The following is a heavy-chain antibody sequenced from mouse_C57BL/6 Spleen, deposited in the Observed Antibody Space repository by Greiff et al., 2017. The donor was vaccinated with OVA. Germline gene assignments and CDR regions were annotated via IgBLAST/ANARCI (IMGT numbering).Heavy chain of an antibody. CDR1: GYTFTDYE. V-gene: IGHV1-15*01. D-gene: IGHD2-2*01. Sequence: VQLQQSGAELVRPGASVTLSCKASGYTFTDYEMHWVKQTPVHGLEWIGAIDPETGGTAYNQKFKGKAILTADKSSSTDYMELRSLTSEDSAVYYCKGNGYDDAMDYWGQGTSVTVSS. CDR2: IDPETGGT. J-gene: IGHJ4*01. CDR3: KGNGYDDAMDY.